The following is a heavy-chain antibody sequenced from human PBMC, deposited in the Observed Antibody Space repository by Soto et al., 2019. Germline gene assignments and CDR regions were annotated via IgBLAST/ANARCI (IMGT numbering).Heavy chain of an antibody. J-gene: IGHJ6*02. Sequence: PSETLSLTCAVYGGSFSGYYWSWIRQPPGKGLEWIGEINHSGSTNYNPSLKSRVTISVDTSKNQFSLKLSSVTAADTAVYYCARGDLTYYYGSGSYYHYYYGMDVWGQGTTVT. D-gene: IGHD3-10*01. CDR1: GGSFSGYY. V-gene: IGHV4-34*01. CDR2: INHSGST. CDR3: ARGDLTYYYGSGSYYHYYYGMDV.